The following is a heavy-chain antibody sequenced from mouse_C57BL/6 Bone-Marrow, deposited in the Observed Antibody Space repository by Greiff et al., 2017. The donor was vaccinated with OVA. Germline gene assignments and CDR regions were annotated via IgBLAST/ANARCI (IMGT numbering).Heavy chain of an antibody. Sequence: VKLMESGAELVRPGASVTLSCKASGYTFTDYEMHWVKQTPVHGLEWIGAIDPETGGTAYNQKFKGKAILTADKSSSTAYMELRSLTSEDSAVYYCTRGGMVKGFAYWGQGTLVTVSA. CDR3: TRGGMVKGFAY. J-gene: IGHJ3*01. CDR1: GYTFTDYE. D-gene: IGHD2-2*01. CDR2: IDPETGGT. V-gene: IGHV1-15*01.